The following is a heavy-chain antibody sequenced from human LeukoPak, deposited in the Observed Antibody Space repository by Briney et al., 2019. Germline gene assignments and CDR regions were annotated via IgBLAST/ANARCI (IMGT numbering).Heavy chain of an antibody. CDR2: ISSSSSYI. V-gene: IGHV3-21*01. D-gene: IGHD3-9*01. CDR3: ARDNTYYDILTGYYPYYFDY. CDR1: GFTFSSYS. Sequence: GGSLRLSCAASGFTFSSYSMNWVRQAPGKGLEWASSISSSSSYIYYADSVKGRFTISRDNAKNSLYLQMNSLRAEDTAVYYCARDNTYYDILTGYYPYYFDYWGQGTLVTVSS. J-gene: IGHJ4*02.